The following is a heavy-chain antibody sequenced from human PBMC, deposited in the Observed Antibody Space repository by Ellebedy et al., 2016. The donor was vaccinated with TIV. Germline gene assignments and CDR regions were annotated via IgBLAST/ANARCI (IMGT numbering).Heavy chain of an antibody. J-gene: IGHJ1*01. CDR2: ISGSGGST. D-gene: IGHD3-22*01. CDR3: ANTLRSMIPQRENFQR. V-gene: IGHV3-23*01. Sequence: GESLKISCAASGFKFSLYSMNWARQAPGKGLEWVSAISGSGGSTYYAGSVRGRFTISRDNSKNTLFLQMYSLRAEDTAVYYCANTLRSMIPQRENFQRWGQGTLVTVSS. CDR1: GFKFSLYS.